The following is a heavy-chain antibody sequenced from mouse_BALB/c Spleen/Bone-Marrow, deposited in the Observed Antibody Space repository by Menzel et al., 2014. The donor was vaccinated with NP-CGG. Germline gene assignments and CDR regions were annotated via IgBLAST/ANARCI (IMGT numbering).Heavy chain of an antibody. V-gene: IGHV4-1*02. J-gene: IGHJ3*01. D-gene: IGHD1-2*01. Sequence: EVQLQQSGGGLVQPGGSLKLSCAASGFDFSRYWMSWVRQAPGKGLEWIGVINPDSSTINYTPSLKDKFIISRDNAKNTLYLQKSKVRSEDTALYYCTRLHYYGYSAYWGQGTLVTVST. CDR3: TRLHYYGYSAY. CDR2: INPDSSTI. CDR1: GFDFSRYW.